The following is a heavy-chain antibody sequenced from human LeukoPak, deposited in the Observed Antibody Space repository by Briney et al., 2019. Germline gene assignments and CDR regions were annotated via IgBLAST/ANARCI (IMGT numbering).Heavy chain of an antibody. D-gene: IGHD6-6*01. Sequence: ASVKVPCKASGCTFTSYGISWVRQAPGQGLEWMGWISVYKGNTNYAQKLQGRVTMTTDTSTSTVYMELRSLRSDDTAVYYCGRSMDSSTSRLIEYWGQGTLVTVSS. J-gene: IGHJ4*02. CDR3: GRSMDSSTSRLIEY. CDR2: ISVYKGNT. V-gene: IGHV1-18*01. CDR1: GCTFTSYG.